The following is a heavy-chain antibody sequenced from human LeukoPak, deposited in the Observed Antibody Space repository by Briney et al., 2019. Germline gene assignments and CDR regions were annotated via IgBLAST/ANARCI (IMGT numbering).Heavy chain of an antibody. CDR3: ARDNSVGDTAWWFDP. V-gene: IGHV1-46*01. D-gene: IGHD1-26*01. CDR2: INPSGGST. J-gene: IGHJ5*02. CDR1: GYTFTNYY. Sequence: SVNVSCKASGYTFTNYYIHWVRQAPGQGLEWMAMINPSGGSTSYAQKFQGRVTMTRDMSTSTDYMEMIRLRSEDTGVYYCARDNSVGDTAWWFDPWGQGTLVTVYS.